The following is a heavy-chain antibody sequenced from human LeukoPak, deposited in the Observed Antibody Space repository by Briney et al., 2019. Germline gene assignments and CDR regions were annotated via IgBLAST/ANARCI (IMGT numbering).Heavy chain of an antibody. CDR2: INTDGSGT. V-gene: IGHV3-74*01. CDR3: ARVTVTLDY. J-gene: IGHJ4*02. Sequence: GGSLRLSCAVSGFIFGTYWMHWVRRAPGKGLVWVSHINTDGSGTSYADSVKGRFTISRDSAKNTLYLQMNSLRAEDTAVYYCARVTVTLDYWGQGTLVTVSS. CDR1: GFIFGTYW. D-gene: IGHD4-17*01.